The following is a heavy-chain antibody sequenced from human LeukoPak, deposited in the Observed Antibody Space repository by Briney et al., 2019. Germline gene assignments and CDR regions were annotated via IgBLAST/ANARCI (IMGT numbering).Heavy chain of an antibody. Sequence: SETLSLTCTVSGGSISSYYWSWIRQPAGKGLEWIGRIYTSGSTNYNPSLKSRVTMSVDTSKNQFSLKLSSVTAADTAVYYCARVKDPGGYYYYYYMDIWGKGNTVTVSS. V-gene: IGHV4-4*07. CDR1: GGSISSYY. J-gene: IGHJ6*03. D-gene: IGHD3-16*01. CDR3: ARVKDPGGYYYYYYMDI. CDR2: IYTSGST.